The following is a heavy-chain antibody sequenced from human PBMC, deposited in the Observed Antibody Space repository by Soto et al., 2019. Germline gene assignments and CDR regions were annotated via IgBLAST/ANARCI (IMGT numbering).Heavy chain of an antibody. V-gene: IGHV3-7*03. CDR1: GFTFSPYW. D-gene: IGHD4-4*01. CDR3: ARGGVHNYDGNFDL. CDR2: IKQDGSEK. Sequence: EVQLVESGGGVVQPGGSLRVSCVASGFTFSPYWMSWVRQAPGKGLEWVASIKQDGSEKYYVESVKGRFSISRDNAENSLYLRMNSLRVEDTAIYYWARGGVHNYDGNFDLWGQGSLVTVSS. J-gene: IGHJ4*02.